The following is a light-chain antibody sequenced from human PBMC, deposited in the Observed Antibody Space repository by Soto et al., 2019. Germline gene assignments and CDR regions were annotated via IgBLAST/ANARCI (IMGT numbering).Light chain of an antibody. CDR3: QQYNSYPWT. Sequence: ITLTQSPPTLSPSFSARXSIXEWASQTISTWLAWYQQKPGKAPKLLIYKASTLDVGVPSRFSGSGSGTDFTLTINTLQPADFATYYCQQYNSYPWTFGQGTKVDIK. CDR1: QTISTW. J-gene: IGKJ1*01. CDR2: KAS. V-gene: IGKV1-5*03.